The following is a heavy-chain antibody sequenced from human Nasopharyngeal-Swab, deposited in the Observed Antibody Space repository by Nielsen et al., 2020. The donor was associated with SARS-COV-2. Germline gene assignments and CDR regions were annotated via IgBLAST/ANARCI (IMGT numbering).Heavy chain of an antibody. J-gene: IGHJ6*03. V-gene: IGHV5-51*01. CDR2: IYPGDSDT. CDR3: ARHSSGWYRVWDYWYYMDV. Sequence: GESLKTSCKGSGYSFTSYLIGWVRQMPGEGREWVGIIYPGDSDTRYSPSFQGQVTISADKSISTAYLQWSSLKASDTAMYYCARHSSGWYRVWDYWYYMDVWGKGTTVTVSS. D-gene: IGHD6-19*01. CDR1: GYSFTSYL.